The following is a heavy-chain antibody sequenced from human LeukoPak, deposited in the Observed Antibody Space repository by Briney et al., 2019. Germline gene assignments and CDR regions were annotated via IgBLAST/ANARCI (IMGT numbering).Heavy chain of an antibody. D-gene: IGHD3-9*01. CDR2: ISFDGSNK. Sequence: GGSLRLSCAASGFAFSSCGMHWVRQAPGKGLEWVAFISFDGSNKYSADSVKGRFTISRDNFKNTLFLQMNTLRAEDTAMYYCVKSVSTGLGVIDFWGQGTLVTVSS. CDR3: VKSVSTGLGVIDF. J-gene: IGHJ4*02. CDR1: GFAFSSCG. V-gene: IGHV3-30*18.